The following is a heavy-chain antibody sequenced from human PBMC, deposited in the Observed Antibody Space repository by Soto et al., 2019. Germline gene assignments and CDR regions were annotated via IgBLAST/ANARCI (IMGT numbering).Heavy chain of an antibody. CDR1: GFSFSSYA. Sequence: GGSLRLSCAAAGFSFSSYAMHWVRPAPGKVLEWVAVISYDGSNKYYADSVKGRLTKSRDNSKNWLYLQTNSLRAEDTAGYYCAREEITIFGAAINWSDPWGQGTLVTVSS. V-gene: IGHV3-30-3*01. D-gene: IGHD3-3*01. CDR2: ISYDGSNK. CDR3: AREEITIFGAAINWSDP. J-gene: IGHJ5*02.